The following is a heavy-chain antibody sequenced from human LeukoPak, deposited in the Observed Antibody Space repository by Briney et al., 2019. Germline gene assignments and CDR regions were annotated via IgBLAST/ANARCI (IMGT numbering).Heavy chain of an antibody. J-gene: IGHJ5*02. CDR3: ARDFYYDSSGYYSLVGFDP. CDR2: ISAYNGNT. D-gene: IGHD3-22*01. V-gene: IGHV1-18*01. CDR1: GYIFGHNG. Sequence: GASVKVSCKTSGYIFGHNGISWVRQAPGQGLEWMGWISAYNGNTNYAQKLQGRVTMTTDTSTSTAYMELRSLRSDDTAVYYCARDFYYDSSGYYSLVGFDPWGQGTLVTVSS.